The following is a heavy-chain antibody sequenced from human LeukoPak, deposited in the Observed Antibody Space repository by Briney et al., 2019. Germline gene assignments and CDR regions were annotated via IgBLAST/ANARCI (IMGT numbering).Heavy chain of an antibody. J-gene: IGHJ5*02. Sequence: ETLSLTCTVSGGSISSYYWNWVRQAPGKGLEWVSSISSSSDYIYYADSVKGRFTISRDNAKNSLYLQMKSLRAEDTAVYYCARGKTSQNIVTRKTYNWFDPWGQGTLVTVSS. CDR2: ISSSSDYI. V-gene: IGHV3-21*01. CDR3: ARGKTSQNIVTRKTYNWFDP. CDR1: GGSISSYY. D-gene: IGHD2/OR15-2a*01.